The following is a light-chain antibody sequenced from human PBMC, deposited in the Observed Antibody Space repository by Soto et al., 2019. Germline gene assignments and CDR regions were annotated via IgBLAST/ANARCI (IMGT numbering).Light chain of an antibody. CDR2: EVN. CDR1: SSDVGAYIY. V-gene: IGLV2-14*03. CDR3: SAYSDIDTKV. Sequence: QSALTQPASVSGSPGQSITISCGGTSSDVGAYIYVSWYQQFPGKAPKLILYEVNNRPSGVSNRFSGSKSDTTASLTISGLQPEDEADYYWSAYSDIDTKVFGTGTKVTVL. J-gene: IGLJ1*01.